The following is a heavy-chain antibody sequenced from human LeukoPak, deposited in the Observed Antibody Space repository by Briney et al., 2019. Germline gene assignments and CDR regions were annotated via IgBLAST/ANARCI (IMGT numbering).Heavy chain of an antibody. V-gene: IGHV1-2*06. CDR2: INPNSGGT. D-gene: IGHD3-10*01. CDR1: GYTFTGYY. J-gene: IGHJ4*02. CDR3: ARYYGSGSYSDY. Sequence: ASVKVSCKASGYTFTGYYMHWVRQAPGQGLEWMGRINPNSGGTNYARKFQGRVTMTRDTSISTAYMELSRLRSDDTAVYYCARYYGSGSYSDYWGQGTLVTVSS.